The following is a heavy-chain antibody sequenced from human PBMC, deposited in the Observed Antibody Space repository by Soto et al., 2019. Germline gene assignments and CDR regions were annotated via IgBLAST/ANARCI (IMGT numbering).Heavy chain of an antibody. V-gene: IGHV4-34*01. J-gene: IGHJ4*02. Sequence: QVQVQQWGAGLLKPSETLSLTCAVYGGSFSDNYWTWFRQPPGKGLEWIGEISPSGTTKYIASLRSRATISVDTSKRHYSLTVTSVTGADTAVYYCVTSLWFGTQPEIWGQGALVTVSS. D-gene: IGHD3-10*01. CDR1: GGSFSDNY. CDR3: VTSLWFGTQPEI. CDR2: ISPSGTT.